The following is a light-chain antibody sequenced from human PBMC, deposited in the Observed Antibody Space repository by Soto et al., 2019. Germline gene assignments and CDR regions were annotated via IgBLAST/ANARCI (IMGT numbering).Light chain of an antibody. CDR2: QVS. Sequence: QSVLTQAASASGSPGQSITISCSGTTSDVGAYDFVSWYQQHPGKAPKLMIFQVSNRPSGVSSRFSGSKSGNTASLTISGLQAEDEADYYCASHTTSSTWVFGGGTQLTVL. V-gene: IGLV2-14*01. CDR3: ASHTTSSTWV. CDR1: TSDVGAYDF. J-gene: IGLJ7*01.